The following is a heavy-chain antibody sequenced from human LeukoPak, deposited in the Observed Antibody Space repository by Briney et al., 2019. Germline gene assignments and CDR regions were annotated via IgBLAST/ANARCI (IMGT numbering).Heavy chain of an antibody. V-gene: IGHV4-34*01. D-gene: IGHD4-17*01. CDR3: ARGLNMTTVTTLT. CDR1: GGSFGGYY. CDR2: INHSGST. Sequence: PSETLSLTCAVYGGSFGGYYWSWIRQPPGKGLEWIGEINHSGSTNYNPSLKSRVTISVDTSKNQLSLKLSSVTAADTAVYYCARGLNMTTVTTLTWGQGTLVTVSS. J-gene: IGHJ5*02.